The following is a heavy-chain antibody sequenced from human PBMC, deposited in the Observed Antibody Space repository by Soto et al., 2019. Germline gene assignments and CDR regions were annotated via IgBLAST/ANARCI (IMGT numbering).Heavy chain of an antibody. Sequence: GASVKVSCKASGFTFTSSAVQWVRQARGQRLEWIGWIVVGSGNTNYAQKFQERVTITRDMSTSTAYMELSSLRSEDTAVYYCAADFPSGGPLNPDSQYSSSWYEGYFNFDYWGLGTLVTVSS. CDR2: IVVGSGNT. V-gene: IGHV1-58*01. D-gene: IGHD6-13*01. J-gene: IGHJ4*02. CDR3: AADFPSGGPLNPDSQYSSSWYEGYFNFDY. CDR1: GFTFTSSA.